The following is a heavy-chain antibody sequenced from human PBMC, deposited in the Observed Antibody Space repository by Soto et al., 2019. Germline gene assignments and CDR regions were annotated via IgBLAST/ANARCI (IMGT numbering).Heavy chain of an antibody. CDR1: GGTFSSYT. CDR3: ATDRFSSRDAFDI. D-gene: IGHD6-13*01. V-gene: IGHV1-24*01. J-gene: IGHJ3*02. Sequence: ASVKVSCKASGGTFSSYTISWVRQAPGKGLEWMGGFDPEDGETIYAQKFQGRVTMTEDTSTDTAYMELSSLRSEDTAVYYCATDRFSSRDAFDIWGQGTMVTVSS. CDR2: FDPEDGET.